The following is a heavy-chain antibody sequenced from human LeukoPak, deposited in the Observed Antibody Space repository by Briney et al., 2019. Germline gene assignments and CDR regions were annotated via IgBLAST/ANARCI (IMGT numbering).Heavy chain of an antibody. V-gene: IGHV3-7*01. J-gene: IGHJ5*02. Sequence: AGGSLRLSCAASGFTFSSYWMNWVRQAPGKGLEWVANIKQDGSEKFYVDSVKGRFTISRDNAKNSLYLQMNSLRAEDTAVYYCARGPTTNSWFDPWGQGTLVTVSS. D-gene: IGHD2-8*01. CDR1: GFTFSSYW. CDR2: IKQDGSEK. CDR3: ARGPTTNSWFDP.